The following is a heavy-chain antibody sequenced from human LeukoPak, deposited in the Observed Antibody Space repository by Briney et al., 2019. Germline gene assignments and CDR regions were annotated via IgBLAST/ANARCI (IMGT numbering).Heavy chain of an antibody. D-gene: IGHD6-13*01. CDR2: TYYRSKWSN. Sequence: SQTLSLTCATSGDSVSSNSAAWNWIRQSPSRGLEWLGRTYYRSKWSNDYAVSVKSRVIINTDTSKNQFSLQLNSVTPEDTAVYYCARRRGTAQAFDYWGQGTLVTVSS. CDR3: ARRRGTAQAFDY. V-gene: IGHV6-1*01. J-gene: IGHJ4*02. CDR1: GDSVSSNSAA.